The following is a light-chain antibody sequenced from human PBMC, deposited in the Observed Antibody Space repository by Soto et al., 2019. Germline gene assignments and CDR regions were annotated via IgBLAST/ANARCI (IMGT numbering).Light chain of an antibody. V-gene: IGKV1-5*01. CDR3: QQFNSYPIT. CDR2: DAS. J-gene: IGKJ5*01. CDR1: EIITNR. Sequence: DIQMTQSPSTLSASVGDRVTITCRASEIITNRLAWYQQKPGKAPKVLIYDASNLESGVPSRFSGSGSGTEFTLTISGLQPDDFATYYCQQFNSYPITFGQGTRLENK.